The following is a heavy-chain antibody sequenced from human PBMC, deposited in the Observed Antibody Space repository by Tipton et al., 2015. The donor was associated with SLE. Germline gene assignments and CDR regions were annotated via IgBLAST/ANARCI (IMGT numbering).Heavy chain of an antibody. CDR3: ARGGGSYNWFDP. J-gene: IGHJ5*02. D-gene: IGHD1-26*01. V-gene: IGHV3-13*01. CDR2: IGTAGDT. Sequence: SLRLSCAASGSTFSSYDMHWVRQATGKGLEWVSAIGTAGDTYYPGSVKGRFTISRENAKNSLYLQMNSLRAGDTAVYYCARGGGSYNWFDPWGQGTLVTVSS. CDR1: GSTFSSYD.